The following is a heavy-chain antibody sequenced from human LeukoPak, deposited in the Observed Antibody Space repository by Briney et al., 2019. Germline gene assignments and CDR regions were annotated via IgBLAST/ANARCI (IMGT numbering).Heavy chain of an antibody. CDR2: INPNSGGT. CDR1: GYTFTGYY. J-gene: IGHJ4*02. D-gene: IGHD6-13*01. V-gene: IGHV1-2*06. CDR3: ARDWYSSSWDFDY. Sequence: ASVKVSCKASGYTFTGYYMRWVRQAPGQGLEWMGRINPNSGGTNYAQKFQGRVTMTRDTSISTAYIELSRLRSDDTAVYYCARDWYSSSWDFDYWGQGTLVTVSS.